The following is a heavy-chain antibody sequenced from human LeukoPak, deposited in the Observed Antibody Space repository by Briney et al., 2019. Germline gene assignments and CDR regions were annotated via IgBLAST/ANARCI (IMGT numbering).Heavy chain of an antibody. Sequence: SETLSLTCTVSGGSISSYYWNWIRQSPGKGLEWIGYIYYSGSTNYNPSLKSRVTISLDTSKNQFSLKLSSVTAADTAVYYCARDVRFGELLGTDFDYWGQGTLVTVSS. CDR3: ARDVRFGELLGTDFDY. CDR1: GGSISSYY. CDR2: IYYSGST. J-gene: IGHJ4*02. D-gene: IGHD3-10*01. V-gene: IGHV4-59*01.